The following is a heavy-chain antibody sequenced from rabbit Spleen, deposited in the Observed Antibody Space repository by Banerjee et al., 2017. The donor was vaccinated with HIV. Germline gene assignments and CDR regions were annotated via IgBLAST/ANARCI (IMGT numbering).Heavy chain of an antibody. CDR1: GFDFSSDND. J-gene: IGHJ6*01. Sequence: QQLVESGGGLVQPGASLTLTCTASGFDFSSDNDMSWVRQAPGKGLEWIACIDSGSSGFTYFATWAKGRFTISKTSSTTVTLQMTRLTAADTATYFCARDTSSSFSSYGMDLWGPGTLVTV. D-gene: IGHD1-1*01. CDR3: ARDTSSSFSSYGMDL. CDR2: IDSGSSGFT. V-gene: IGHV1S40*01.